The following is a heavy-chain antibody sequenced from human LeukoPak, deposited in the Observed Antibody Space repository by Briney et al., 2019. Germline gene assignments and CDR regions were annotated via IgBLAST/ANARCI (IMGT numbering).Heavy chain of an antibody. D-gene: IGHD6-13*01. Sequence: PGGSLRLSCAASGSTFSSYEMNWVRQAPGKGLEWISYISSSGSTIYYADSVKGRFIISRDNAKNSLYLQMNSLRAEDTAVYYCAQAASGMSPTDYWGQGTLVTVSS. J-gene: IGHJ4*02. CDR2: ISSSGSTI. V-gene: IGHV3-48*03. CDR1: GSTFSSYE. CDR3: AQAASGMSPTDY.